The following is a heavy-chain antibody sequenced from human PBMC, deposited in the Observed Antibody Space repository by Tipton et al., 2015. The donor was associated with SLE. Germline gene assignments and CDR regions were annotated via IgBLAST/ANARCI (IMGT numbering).Heavy chain of an antibody. D-gene: IGHD3-3*01. Sequence: TLSLTCIVSGDSISSSSYYWGWIRPTPGKGLEWVGTVYYTGNPFYNPSLESLVSVSKDTSKNQFSLKLTSGTAADTAVYYCARLQYIFGGMDVWGEGTTVTVSS. J-gene: IGHJ6*04. V-gene: IGHV4-39*07. CDR2: VYYTGNP. CDR1: GDSISSSSYY. CDR3: ARLQYIFGGMDV.